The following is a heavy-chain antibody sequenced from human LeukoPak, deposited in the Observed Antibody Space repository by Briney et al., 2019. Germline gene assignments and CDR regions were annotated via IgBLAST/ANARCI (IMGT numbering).Heavy chain of an antibody. CDR2: IYYSGST. CDR1: GGSISSYY. D-gene: IGHD2-15*01. CDR3: ARAEDNYWYFDL. V-gene: IGHV4-59*07. J-gene: IGHJ2*01. Sequence: SDTLSLTCTVSGGSISSYYWSWIRQPPGKGLEWIGYIYYSGSTNYNPSLKSRVTISVDTSKNQFSLKLSSVTAADTAVYYCARAEDNYWYFDLWGRGTLVTVSS.